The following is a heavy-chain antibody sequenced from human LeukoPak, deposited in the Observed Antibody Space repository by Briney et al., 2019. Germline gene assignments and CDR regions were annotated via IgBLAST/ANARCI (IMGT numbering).Heavy chain of an antibody. D-gene: IGHD1-26*01. CDR2: IYYSGST. CDR3: ARHNIPIVVIDY. Sequence: SETLSLTCTVSGGSISSSSYYWGWIRQPPGKGLEWIGSIYYSGSTYYNPSLKSRVTISVHTSKNPFSLKLSSVTAADTAVYYCARHNIPIVVIDYWGQGTLVTVSS. V-gene: IGHV4-39*01. CDR1: GGSISSSSYY. J-gene: IGHJ4*02.